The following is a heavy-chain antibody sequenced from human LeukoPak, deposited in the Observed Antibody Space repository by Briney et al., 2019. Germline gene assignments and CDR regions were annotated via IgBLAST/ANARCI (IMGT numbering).Heavy chain of an antibody. V-gene: IGHV3-48*01. CDR2: ISGSGEAI. J-gene: IGHJ4*02. Sequence: GGSLRLSCAASGFSFSDYWMHWVRQAPGKGLEWISYISGSGEAIFYADSVQGRFTISRDNAKNSIYLQMNTLRAKDTAVYYCARTYGSGSLDYGGQGTLVTVSS. D-gene: IGHD2-15*01. CDR1: GFSFSDYW. CDR3: ARTYGSGSLDY.